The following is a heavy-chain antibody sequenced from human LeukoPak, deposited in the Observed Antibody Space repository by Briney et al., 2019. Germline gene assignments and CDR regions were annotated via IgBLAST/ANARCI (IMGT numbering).Heavy chain of an antibody. V-gene: IGHV3-7*01. CDR3: AREGRYFDWLSPYYYGMDV. Sequence: GGSLRLSCTPHEFSVDSLYMSWVRQAPGEGLEWVANIKQDGSEKYYVDSVKGRFTISRDNAKNSLYLQMNSLRAEDTAVYYCAREGRYFDWLSPYYYGMDVWGQGTTVTVSS. CDR1: EFSVDSLY. J-gene: IGHJ6*02. D-gene: IGHD3-9*01. CDR2: IKQDGSEK.